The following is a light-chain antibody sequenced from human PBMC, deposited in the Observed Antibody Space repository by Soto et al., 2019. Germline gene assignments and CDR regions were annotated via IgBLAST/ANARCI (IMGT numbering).Light chain of an antibody. V-gene: IGKV3-20*01. Sequence: EIVLTQSPGTLSLSPGERATLSCRASQSVSSSYLAWYQQKPGQAPRLLIYGASSRATGIPDRFSGSGSGTDFTLTISRLEPEDFSVYYCHQHCSSPWTFCQGTKVDIK. CDR3: HQHCSSPWT. J-gene: IGKJ1*01. CDR2: GAS. CDR1: QSVSSSY.